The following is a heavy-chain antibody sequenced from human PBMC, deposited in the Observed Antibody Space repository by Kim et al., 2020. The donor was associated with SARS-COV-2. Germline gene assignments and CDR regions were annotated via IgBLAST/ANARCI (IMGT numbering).Heavy chain of an antibody. CDR1: GYSFTNYW. CDR2: IYPGDSDT. J-gene: IGHJ4*02. D-gene: IGHD3-22*01. V-gene: IGHV5-51*01. CDR3: ARQHYSNGWYLDH. Sequence: GESLKISCKGSGYSFTNYWIGWVRQMPGKGLEWMGIIYPGDSDTKYSSSFEGQVTMSVDKSISTAYLQWSSLKAWDTAMYYCARQHYSNGWYLDHWGQGT.